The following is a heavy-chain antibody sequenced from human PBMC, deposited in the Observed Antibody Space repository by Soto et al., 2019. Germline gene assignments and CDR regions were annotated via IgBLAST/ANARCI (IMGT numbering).Heavy chain of an antibody. Sequence: ASVQVSCKASGYTFTNDGISWVRQAPGQGLEWMGWISAYNGNTNYAQSLQGRVTMTTDTSTSTAYMELWSLRPDDTAVYYCARQENPAYGMDVWGQGTTVTVSS. CDR1: GYTFTNDG. D-gene: IGHD2-15*01. V-gene: IGHV1-18*01. CDR3: ARQENPAYGMDV. J-gene: IGHJ6*02. CDR2: ISAYNGNT.